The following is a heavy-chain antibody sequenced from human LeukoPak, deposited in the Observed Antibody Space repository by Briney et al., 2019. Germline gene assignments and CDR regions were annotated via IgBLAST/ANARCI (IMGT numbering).Heavy chain of an antibody. CDR3: ARVHCSSTSCYEGNWFDP. V-gene: IGHV4-4*07. Sequence: SETLSLTCTVSGGSISIYYWSWIRQPAGKGLEWIGRIYTSGSTNCNPSLKSRVTMSVDTSKNQFSLKLSSVTAADTAVYYCARVHCSSTSCYEGNWFDPWGQGTLVTVSS. D-gene: IGHD2-2*01. CDR2: IYTSGST. CDR1: GGSISIYY. J-gene: IGHJ5*02.